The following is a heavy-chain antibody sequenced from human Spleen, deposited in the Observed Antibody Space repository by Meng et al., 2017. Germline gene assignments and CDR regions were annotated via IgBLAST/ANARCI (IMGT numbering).Heavy chain of an antibody. Sequence: SETLSLTCTVSGGSINSGNYYWSWVRQPAGKGLEWIGRIYTSGSTNYNPSLKSRVTISLDTSESQFSLKLSSVTAADTAVYYCARASSGWLYFDYWGQGTLVTVSS. J-gene: IGHJ4*02. V-gene: IGHV4-61*02. CDR1: GGSINSGNYY. CDR3: ARASSGWLYFDY. CDR2: IYTSGST. D-gene: IGHD6-19*01.